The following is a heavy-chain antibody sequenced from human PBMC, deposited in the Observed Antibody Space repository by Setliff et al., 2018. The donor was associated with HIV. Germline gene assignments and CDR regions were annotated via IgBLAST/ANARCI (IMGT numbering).Heavy chain of an antibody. J-gene: IGHJ3*02. V-gene: IGHV3-11*04. CDR3: ARSRSTRDAFDI. D-gene: IGHD2-2*01. Sequence: GGSLRLSCVASGFTFSDYYMIWIRQAPGQGLEWVSYISSSGSYIYYADSVKGRFTISRDDATKSLFLQMDSLRAEDTAVYYCARSRSTRDAFDIWGQGTMVTVSS. CDR2: ISSSGSYI. CDR1: GFTFSDYY.